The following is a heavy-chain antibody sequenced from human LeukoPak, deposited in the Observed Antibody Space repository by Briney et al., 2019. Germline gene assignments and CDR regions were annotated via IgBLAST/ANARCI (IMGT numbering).Heavy chain of an antibody. Sequence: GASVKVSFKASGYTFTSYAMHWVRQAPGQRLEWMGWINAGNGNTKYSQKFQGRVTITRDTSASTAYMELSSLRSEDTAVYYCARVLDYYGSGSYQEHWGQGTLVTVSS. D-gene: IGHD3-10*01. CDR3: ARVLDYYGSGSYQEH. V-gene: IGHV1-3*01. CDR1: GYTFTSYA. J-gene: IGHJ4*02. CDR2: INAGNGNT.